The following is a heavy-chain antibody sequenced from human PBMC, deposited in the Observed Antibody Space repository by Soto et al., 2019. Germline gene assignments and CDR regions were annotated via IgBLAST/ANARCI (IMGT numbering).Heavy chain of an antibody. V-gene: IGHV3-7*01. CDR2: IKHDGSEK. CDR3: AIITRGFSMDV. Sequence: RLSCAASGFTFSAYWMSWVRQTPGKGLEWVANIKHDGSEKYYVDSVKGRFTISRGNAKNSLFLEMNSLRAEDTAVFYCAIITRGFSMDVWGQGTTVTVSS. CDR1: GFTFSAYW. D-gene: IGHD1-20*01. J-gene: IGHJ6*02.